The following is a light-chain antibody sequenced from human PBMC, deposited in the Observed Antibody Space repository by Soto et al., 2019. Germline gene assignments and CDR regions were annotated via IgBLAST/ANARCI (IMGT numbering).Light chain of an antibody. J-gene: IGKJ4*01. CDR3: QPSYDTPALT. CDR1: QSISSY. V-gene: IGKV1-39*01. Sequence: DIQMTQSPSSLSASVGDRVIITCRASQSISSYLNWYQQKSGKAPKLMIYAASNLQSGISSRFSGKGAGTDFTLTISRLQPEDFATYYCQPSYDTPALTFGGATKVEIK. CDR2: AAS.